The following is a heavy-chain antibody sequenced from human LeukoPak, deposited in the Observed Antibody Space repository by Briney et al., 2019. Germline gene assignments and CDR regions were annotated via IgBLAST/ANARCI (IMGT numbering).Heavy chain of an antibody. CDR2: TYYRSKWYN. Sequence: SQTLSLTCAISGDSFSSNSAAWNWIRQSPSRGLEWLGRTYYRSKWYNDYAVSVKSRITINPDTSKNQFSLQLNSVTAADTAVYYCARGLSLRAARPEYNWFDPWGQGTLVTVSS. J-gene: IGHJ5*02. CDR1: GDSFSSNSAA. V-gene: IGHV6-1*01. CDR3: ARGLSLRAARPEYNWFDP. D-gene: IGHD6-6*01.